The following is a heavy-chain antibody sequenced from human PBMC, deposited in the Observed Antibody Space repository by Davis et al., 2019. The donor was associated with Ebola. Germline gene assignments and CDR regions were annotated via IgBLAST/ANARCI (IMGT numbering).Heavy chain of an antibody. CDR2: IIHSGST. J-gene: IGHJ3*02. D-gene: IGHD3-22*01. CDR1: GGSISSSSYY. V-gene: IGHV4-39*07. CDR3: ARAPTEFYYDSSGYYLRPDAFDI. Sequence: MPSETLSPTCALSGGSISSSSYYWGWIRQPPGKGLEWIGEIIHSGSTSYNPSLKSRVSISVDTSKNQFSLKLSSVTAADTAVYYSARAPTEFYYDSSGYYLRPDAFDIWGQGTMVTVSS.